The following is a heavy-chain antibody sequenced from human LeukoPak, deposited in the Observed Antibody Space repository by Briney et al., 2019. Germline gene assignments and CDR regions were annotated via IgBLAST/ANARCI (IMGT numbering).Heavy chain of an antibody. J-gene: IGHJ4*02. CDR1: GFTCCSYA. V-gene: IGHV3-23*01. D-gene: IGHD3/OR15-3a*01. CDR3: ANGLNVPDY. Sequence: PAAVSLRLSGAASGFTCCSYAMIWVPQAPGKGLEGVSSISDRGGSAYYADSVNGRFTISRENSKNTVFLQMNSLRAEDTDIYYCANGLNVPDYWGQGTLVTVSS. CDR2: ISDRGGSA.